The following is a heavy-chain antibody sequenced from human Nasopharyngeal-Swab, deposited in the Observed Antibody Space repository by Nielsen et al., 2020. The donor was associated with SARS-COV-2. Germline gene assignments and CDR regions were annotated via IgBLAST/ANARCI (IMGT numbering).Heavy chain of an antibody. CDR1: GLTFTSAW. Sequence: GESLKISCAASGLTFTSAWMNWVRQAPGKGLEWVGRIRSGTDVETIDFAAPVKGRFTISRDDSKNTLYLQMNSLKPEDTAVYFCTTGPAAFLLIPYFFENWGHGTLVTVSS. V-gene: IGHV3-15*01. CDR2: IRSGTDVETI. J-gene: IGHJ4*01. D-gene: IGHD2-21*01. CDR3: TTGPAAFLLIPYFFEN.